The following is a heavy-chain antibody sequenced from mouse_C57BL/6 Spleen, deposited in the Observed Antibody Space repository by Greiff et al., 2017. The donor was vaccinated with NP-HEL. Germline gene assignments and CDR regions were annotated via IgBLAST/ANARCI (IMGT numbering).Heavy chain of an antibody. V-gene: IGHV1-22*01. D-gene: IGHD2-5*01. CDR1: GYTFTDYN. J-gene: IGHJ3*01. Sequence: EVQLQQSGPELVKPGASVKMSCKASGYTFTDYNMHWVKQSHGKSLEWIGYINPNNGGTSYNQKFKGKATLTVNKSSSTAYMELRSLTSEDSAVYYCASYYSNSAWFAYWGQGTLVTVSA. CDR2: INPNNGGT. CDR3: ASYYSNSAWFAY.